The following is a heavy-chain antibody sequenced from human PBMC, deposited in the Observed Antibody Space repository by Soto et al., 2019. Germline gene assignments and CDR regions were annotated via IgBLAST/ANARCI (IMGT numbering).Heavy chain of an antibody. J-gene: IGHJ3*02. CDR1: GYTFTSYG. Sequence: ASVKVSCKASGYTFTSYGISWVRQAPGQGLEWMGWISAYNGNTNYAQKFQGRVTMTTDTSTSTAYLELRSLSFDDTAVYYCARDHIVLMVYAIEGRNAFDIWGQGTMVTVSS. V-gene: IGHV1-18*01. CDR2: ISAYNGNT. D-gene: IGHD2-8*01. CDR3: ARDHIVLMVYAIEGRNAFDI.